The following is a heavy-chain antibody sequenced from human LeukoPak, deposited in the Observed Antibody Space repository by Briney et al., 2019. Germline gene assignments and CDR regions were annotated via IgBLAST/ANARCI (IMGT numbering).Heavy chain of an antibody. Sequence: SETLSLTCTVSGGSISSCYWSWIRQPPGEGLEWIGYIYYSGSTNYNPSLKSRVTISVDTSKNQFSLKLSSVTAADTAVYYCASSGNYNWFDPWGQGTLVTVSS. CDR3: ASSGNYNWFDP. D-gene: IGHD1-1*01. V-gene: IGHV4-59*01. J-gene: IGHJ5*02. CDR2: IYYSGST. CDR1: GGSISSCY.